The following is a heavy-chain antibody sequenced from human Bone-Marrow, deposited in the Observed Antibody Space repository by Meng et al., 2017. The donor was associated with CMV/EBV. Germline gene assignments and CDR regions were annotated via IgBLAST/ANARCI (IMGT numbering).Heavy chain of an antibody. V-gene: IGHV3-73*01. D-gene: IGHD3-3*01. CDR2: IRSKANSYAT. J-gene: IGHJ6*02. Sequence: GESLKISCAASGFTFSNAWMSWVRQASGKGLEWVGRIRSKANSYATAYAASVKGRFTISRDDSKNTAYLQMNSLRAEDTAAYYCARDKAHYDHRGDYGMDVWGQGTTVTVSS. CDR1: GFTFSNAW. CDR3: ARDKAHYDHRGDYGMDV.